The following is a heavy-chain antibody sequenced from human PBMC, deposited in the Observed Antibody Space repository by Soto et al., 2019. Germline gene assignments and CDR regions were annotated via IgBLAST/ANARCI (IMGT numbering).Heavy chain of an antibody. Sequence: QVPLVQSGAEVKKPGSSVKVSCKASGGTFSSYAISWVRQAPGQGLEWMGGIIPIFGTANYAQKFQGRVTITADESTSTAYMELSSLRSEDTAVYYCARLTDCSGGSCYYYYGMDVWGQGTTVTVSS. CDR2: IIPIFGTA. CDR1: GGTFSSYA. D-gene: IGHD2-15*01. J-gene: IGHJ6*02. V-gene: IGHV1-69*01. CDR3: ARLTDCSGGSCYYYYGMDV.